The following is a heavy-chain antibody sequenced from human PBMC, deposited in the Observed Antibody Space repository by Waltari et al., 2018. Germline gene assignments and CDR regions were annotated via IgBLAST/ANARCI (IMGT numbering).Heavy chain of an antibody. J-gene: IGHJ4*02. CDR2: ISGSDGST. V-gene: IGHV3-23*01. D-gene: IGHD6-13*01. Sequence: EVQLLESGGGLVPPGGSLRLSCSASGFTFSTSAMTWVRQAPGKGLEWVSLISGSDGSTYYADSVKGRFTISRDNSKNTLYLQMNSLRAEDTAVYYCAKDSSWVSYFDYWGQGTLVTVSS. CDR1: GFTFSTSA. CDR3: AKDSSWVSYFDY.